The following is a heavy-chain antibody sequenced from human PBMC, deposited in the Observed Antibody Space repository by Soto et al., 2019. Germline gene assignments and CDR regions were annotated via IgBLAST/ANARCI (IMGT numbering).Heavy chain of an antibody. Sequence: GASVKVSCKASGYTFTGYYMHWVRQAPGQGLEWMGWINPNSGGTNYAQKLQGRVTMTTDTSTSTAYMELRSLRSDDTAVYYCARRRDGYNYWFDPWGQGTLVTVSS. CDR3: ARRRDGYNYWFDP. V-gene: IGHV1-2*02. CDR2: INPNSGGT. J-gene: IGHJ5*02. CDR1: GYTFTGYY. D-gene: IGHD5-12*01.